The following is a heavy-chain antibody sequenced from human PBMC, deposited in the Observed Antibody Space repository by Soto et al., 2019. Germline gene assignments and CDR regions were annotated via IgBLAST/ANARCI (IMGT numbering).Heavy chain of an antibody. CDR3: ARGYGSSWYFVAY. Sequence: SATLSLTCTVSGGSISSGGYYWSWIRQHPGKGLEWIGYIYYSGSTYYNPSLKSRVTISVDTSKNQFSLKLSSVTAADAAVYYCARGYGSSWYFVAYWGQGTLVTVSS. CDR2: IYYSGST. V-gene: IGHV4-31*03. J-gene: IGHJ4*02. CDR1: GGSISSGGYY. D-gene: IGHD6-13*01.